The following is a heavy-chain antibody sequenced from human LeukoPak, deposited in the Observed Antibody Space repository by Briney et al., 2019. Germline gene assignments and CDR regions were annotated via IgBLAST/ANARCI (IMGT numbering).Heavy chain of an antibody. D-gene: IGHD5/OR15-5a*01. J-gene: IGHJ3*02. Sequence: GGSLRLSCAASGFTFSSYAMHWVRQAPGKGLEWVAVISYDGSNKYYADSVKGRFTISRDNSKNTLYPQMNSPRAEDTAVYYCARESSLAQNAFDIWGQGTMVTVSS. CDR3: ARESSLAQNAFDI. CDR1: GFTFSSYA. CDR2: ISYDGSNK. V-gene: IGHV3-30-3*01.